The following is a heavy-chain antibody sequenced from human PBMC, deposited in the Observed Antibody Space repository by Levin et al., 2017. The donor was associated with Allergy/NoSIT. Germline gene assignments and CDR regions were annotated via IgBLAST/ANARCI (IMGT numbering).Heavy chain of an antibody. D-gene: IGHD1-26*01. CDR2: ISWNSGSI. CDR1: GFTFDDYA. V-gene: IGHV3-9*01. Sequence: GGSLRLSCAASGFTFDDYAMHWVRQAPGKGLEWVSGISWNSGSIGYADSVKGRFTISRDNAKNSLYLQMNSLRAEDTALYYCAKDILGDREGFDYWGQGTLVTVSS. CDR3: AKDILGDREGFDY. J-gene: IGHJ4*02.